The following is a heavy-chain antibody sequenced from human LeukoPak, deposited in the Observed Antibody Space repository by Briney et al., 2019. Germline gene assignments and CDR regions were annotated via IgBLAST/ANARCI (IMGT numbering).Heavy chain of an antibody. CDR2: IRYDGSNK. D-gene: IGHD3-10*01. CDR3: AKGDVLLWFGEGENWFDH. Sequence: GGSLRLSCAASGFTFSSYGMHWVRQAPGKGLEWVAFIRYDGSNKYYADSVKGRFTISRDNSKNTLYLQMNSLRAEDTAVYYCAKGDVLLWFGEGENWFDHWGQGTLVTVSS. V-gene: IGHV3-30*02. CDR1: GFTFSSYG. J-gene: IGHJ5*02.